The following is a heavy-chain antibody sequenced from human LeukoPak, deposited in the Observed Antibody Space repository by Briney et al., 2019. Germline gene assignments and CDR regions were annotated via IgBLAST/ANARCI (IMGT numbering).Heavy chain of an antibody. J-gene: IGHJ4*02. Sequence: ASVKVSCKASGYTFTNYHIHWVRQAPGPGLEWMGIINPSGGSTNYAQKFQGRVTITRDTSTTTVYMELSSLRSEDTAVYYCARGLDSYDYWGQGTLVTVSS. CDR2: INPSGGST. CDR3: ARGLDSYDY. D-gene: IGHD5-18*01. CDR1: GYTFTNYH. V-gene: IGHV1-46*01.